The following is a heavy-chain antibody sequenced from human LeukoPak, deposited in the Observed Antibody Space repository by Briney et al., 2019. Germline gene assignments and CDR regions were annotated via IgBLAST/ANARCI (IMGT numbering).Heavy chain of an antibody. Sequence: PGGSLRLSCAASGFTFSTYEMNWVRQAPGKGLEWVSYISSSGLSIYYADSVKGRFTISRDNAKNSLYLQMNSLRAEDTAVYYCVKGTGVSRYSSYAYWGQGTLVTVSS. D-gene: IGHD2-15*01. CDR2: ISSSGLSI. CDR3: VKGTGVSRYSSYAY. J-gene: IGHJ4*02. V-gene: IGHV3-48*03. CDR1: GFTFSTYE.